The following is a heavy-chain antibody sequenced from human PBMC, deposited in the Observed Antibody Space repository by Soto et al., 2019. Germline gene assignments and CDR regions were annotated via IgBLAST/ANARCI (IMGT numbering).Heavy chain of an antibody. Sequence: ASVQVSCKVSGYTLTELSMHWVRQAPGKGLEWMGGFDPEDGETIYAQKFQGRVTMTEDTSTDTAYMELSSLRSEDTAVYYCATRFGELYILREFDYWGQGTLVTVSS. D-gene: IGHD3-10*01. CDR3: ATRFGELYILREFDY. CDR2: FDPEDGET. CDR1: GYTLTELS. J-gene: IGHJ4*02. V-gene: IGHV1-24*01.